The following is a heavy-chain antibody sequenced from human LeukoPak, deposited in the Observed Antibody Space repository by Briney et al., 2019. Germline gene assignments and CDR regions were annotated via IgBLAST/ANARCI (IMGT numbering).Heavy chain of an antibody. CDR1: GGTFSSYA. D-gene: IGHD4-11*01. CDR2: IIPIFGIA. Sequence: SVKVSCKASGGTFSSYAISWVRQAPGQGLEWMGRIIPIFGIANYAQKFQGRVTITADKSTSTAYMELSSMRSEDTAVYYRARGDDYSNYYFDYWGQRTLVTVSS. CDR3: ARGDDYSNYYFDY. J-gene: IGHJ4*02. V-gene: IGHV1-69*04.